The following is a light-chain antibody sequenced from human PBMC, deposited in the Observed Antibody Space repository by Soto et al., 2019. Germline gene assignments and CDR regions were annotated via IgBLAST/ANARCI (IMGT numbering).Light chain of an antibody. CDR2: DAS. CDR1: QSISSW. V-gene: IGKV1-5*01. J-gene: IGKJ1*01. CDR3: QQYNSYSQT. Sequence: DIQMTQSPSTLSASVGERVTITCRASQSISSWLAWYQQKPGKAPKLLIYDASSLESGVPSRFSGSESGTEFTLTISSLQPDDFATYYCQQYNSYSQTFGQGPKVDIK.